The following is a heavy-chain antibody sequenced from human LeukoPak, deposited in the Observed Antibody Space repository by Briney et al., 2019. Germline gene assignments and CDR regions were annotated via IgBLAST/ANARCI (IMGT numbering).Heavy chain of an antibody. J-gene: IGHJ4*02. V-gene: IGHV3-7*01. CDR2: IKQDGSEK. Sequence: QXXGKGLEWVANIKQDGSEKYYVDSVKGRFTISRDNAKNSLYLQMNSLRAEDTAVYYCASRVRWGQGTLVTVSS. CDR3: ASRVR.